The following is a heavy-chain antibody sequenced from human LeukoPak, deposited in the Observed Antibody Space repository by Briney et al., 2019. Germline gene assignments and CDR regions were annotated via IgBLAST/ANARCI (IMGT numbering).Heavy chain of an antibody. V-gene: IGHV3-30*18. CDR2: ISYDGKNE. CDR3: AKQMAVDYFDY. J-gene: IGHJ4*02. D-gene: IGHD5-24*01. CDR1: GFTFSNFG. Sequence: GRSLRLSCAASGFTFSNFGMHGVRQAPGKGLEWVAVISYDGKNEYYTDSVKGRFTISRDNAKNTVYLQMYSLRAEDTAVYYCAKQMAVDYFDYWGQGTLVTVSS.